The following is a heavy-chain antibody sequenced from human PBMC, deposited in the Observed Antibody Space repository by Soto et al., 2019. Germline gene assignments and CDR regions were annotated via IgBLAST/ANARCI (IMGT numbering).Heavy chain of an antibody. CDR1: GYSFTSYW. Sequence: GESLKISCKGSGYSFTSYWIGWVRQMPGKGLEWMGIIYPGDSDTRYSPSLQGQVTISADKSIITAYLQWSSLKASDTAMYYCARRGGSVGYYYYYGMDVWGQGTTVTVSS. D-gene: IGHD2-15*01. CDR2: IYPGDSDT. J-gene: IGHJ6*02. CDR3: ARRGGSVGYYYYYGMDV. V-gene: IGHV5-51*01.